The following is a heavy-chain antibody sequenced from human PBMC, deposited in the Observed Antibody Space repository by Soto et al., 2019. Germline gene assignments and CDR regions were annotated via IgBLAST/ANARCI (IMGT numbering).Heavy chain of an antibody. CDR3: ARYHRSDYGEYVLLY. CDR2: ISSSSSYL. Sequence: EVQLVESWGGLVKPGGSLRLACADSGFTFSSNSVNLGRQSPGNGLEWVSSISSSSSYLYYADSVKCRFTISRHNANNPLYLQMNSLRAEDTAVYYCARYHRSDYGEYVLLYWSQGTLVSVSS. D-gene: IGHD4-17*01. CDR1: GFTFSSNS. J-gene: IGHJ4*02. V-gene: IGHV3-21*01.